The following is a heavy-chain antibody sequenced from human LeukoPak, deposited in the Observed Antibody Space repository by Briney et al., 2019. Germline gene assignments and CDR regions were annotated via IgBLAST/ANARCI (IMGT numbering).Heavy chain of an antibody. D-gene: IGHD3-10*01. CDR1: GYTFTGYY. J-gene: IGHJ6*02. CDR2: INPNSGGT. CDR3: ARARSVRVRGVMHYGMDV. V-gene: IGHV1-2*02. Sequence: ASVKVSCKASGYTFTGYYMHWVRQAPGQGLEWMGWINPNSGGTNYAQKFQGRVTMTRDTSIRTAYMELSRLRSDDTAVYYCARARSVRVRGVMHYGMDVWGQGTTVTVSS.